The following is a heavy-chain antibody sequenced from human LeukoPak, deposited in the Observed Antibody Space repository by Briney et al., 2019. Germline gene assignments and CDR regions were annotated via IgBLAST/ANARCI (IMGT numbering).Heavy chain of an antibody. Sequence: ASVKVSCKASGYTFTSYYMHWVRQAPGQGLEWMGIINPSGGSTSYAQKFQGRVTMTRDTSTSTVYMELSSLRSEDTAVYYCAVGYCSSTSYYWMGSCWFDPWGQGTLVTVSS. CDR2: INPSGGST. J-gene: IGHJ5*02. CDR1: GYTFTSYY. D-gene: IGHD2-2*01. CDR3: AVGYCSSTSYYWMGSCWFDP. V-gene: IGHV1-46*01.